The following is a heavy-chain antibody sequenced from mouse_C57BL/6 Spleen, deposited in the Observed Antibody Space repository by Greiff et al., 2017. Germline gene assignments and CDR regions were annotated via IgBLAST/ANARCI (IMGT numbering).Heavy chain of an antibody. J-gene: IGHJ2*01. CDR1: GYTFTSYW. CDR2: IHPYDSDT. D-gene: IGHD1-1*01. Sequence: QVQLQQPGAELVKPGASVKVSCKASGYTFTSYWMHWVKQRPGQGLEWIGRIHPYDSDTNYNQKFNGKATLTVDKSSSTAYMQLSSLTSEDAAVYYCAMDYDYGSSPLDYWGQGTTLTVSS. CDR3: AMDYDYGSSPLDY. V-gene: IGHV1-74*01.